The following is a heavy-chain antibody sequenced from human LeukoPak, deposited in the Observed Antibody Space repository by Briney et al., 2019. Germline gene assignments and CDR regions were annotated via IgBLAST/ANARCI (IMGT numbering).Heavy chain of an antibody. V-gene: IGHV1-2*06. D-gene: IGHD6-13*01. CDR3: ARESSSWHIADY. CDR1: GYTFTGYY. CDR2: INPNSGGA. Sequence: GASVKASCKASGYTFTGYYMHWVRQAPGQGLEWMGRINPNSGGANYAQKFQGRVTMTRDTSISTAYMELSRLRSDDTAVYYCARESSSWHIADYWGQGTLVTVSS. J-gene: IGHJ4*02.